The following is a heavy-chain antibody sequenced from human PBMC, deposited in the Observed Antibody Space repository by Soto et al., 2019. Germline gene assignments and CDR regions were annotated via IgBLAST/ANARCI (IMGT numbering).Heavy chain of an antibody. CDR2: IYSGGST. CDR1: GFTVSSNY. CDR3: ALYSGAYFYWYFDL. V-gene: IGHV3-53*04. J-gene: IGHJ2*01. Sequence: EVQLVESGGGLVQPGGSLRLSCAASGFTVSSNYMSWVRQAPGKGLEWVSVIYSGGSTYYADSVKGRFTISRHNSKNTLYLQMNSLRAEDTAVYYCALYSGAYFYWYFDLWGRGTLVTVSS. D-gene: IGHD5-12*01.